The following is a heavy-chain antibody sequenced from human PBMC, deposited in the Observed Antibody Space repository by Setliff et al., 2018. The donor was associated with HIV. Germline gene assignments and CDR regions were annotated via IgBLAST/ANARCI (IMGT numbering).Heavy chain of an antibody. V-gene: IGHV1-2*02. D-gene: IGHD3-22*01. J-gene: IGHJ4*02. Sequence: ASVKVSCKSSGYTFTDYFIHWVRQAPGQGLEWMGWISPDNGNTRISQRFRGSVTMTSDRSINTAYMELSGLTSDDTAVYYCAKDMNRGGYSDSSPHDFWGQGTLVTVSS. CDR3: AKDMNRGGYSDSSPHDF. CDR2: ISPDNGNT. CDR1: GYTFTDYF.